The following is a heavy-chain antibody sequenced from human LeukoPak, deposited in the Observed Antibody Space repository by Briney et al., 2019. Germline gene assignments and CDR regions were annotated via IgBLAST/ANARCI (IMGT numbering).Heavy chain of an antibody. D-gene: IGHD4-17*01. Sequence: GGSLRLSCTASGFTFSDHYMSWFRLSPGKGLEWLSYITSSGSITDYADSVKGRFTISRNNAKNTMFLQMNSLRPEDTAVYYCARDPDYGDPEWGQGTLVTVSS. J-gene: IGHJ4*02. CDR3: ARDPDYGDPE. V-gene: IGHV3-11*01. CDR1: GFTFSDHY. CDR2: ITSSGSIT.